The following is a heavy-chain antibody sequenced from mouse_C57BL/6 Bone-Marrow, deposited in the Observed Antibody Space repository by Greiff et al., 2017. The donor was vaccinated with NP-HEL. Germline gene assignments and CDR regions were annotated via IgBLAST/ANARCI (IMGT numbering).Heavy chain of an antibody. D-gene: IGHD1-1*01. Sequence: VQLQQSGPELVKPGASVKLSCKASGYTFTSYDINWVKQRPGQGLEWIGWIYPRDGSTKYNEKFKGKATLTVDTSSSTAYMELHSLTSEDSAVYFCAHSFITTVVGYFDVWGTGTTVTVSS. V-gene: IGHV1-85*01. J-gene: IGHJ1*03. CDR1: GYTFTSYD. CDR2: IYPRDGST. CDR3: AHSFITTVVGYFDV.